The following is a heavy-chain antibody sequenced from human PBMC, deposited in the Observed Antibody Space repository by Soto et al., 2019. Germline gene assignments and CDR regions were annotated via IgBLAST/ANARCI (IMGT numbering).Heavy chain of an antibody. CDR1: GYTFTSYD. CDR2: MNPNSGNT. Sequence: QVQLVQSGAEVKKPGASVKVSCKASGYTFTSYDINWVRQATGQGLEWMGWMNPNSGNTGYAQKFQGRATMTRNTSISTAYMELSSLRSEDTAVYYCARAPMVRGVIAYNWFDPWGQGTLVTVSS. J-gene: IGHJ5*02. CDR3: ARAPMVRGVIAYNWFDP. D-gene: IGHD3-10*01. V-gene: IGHV1-8*01.